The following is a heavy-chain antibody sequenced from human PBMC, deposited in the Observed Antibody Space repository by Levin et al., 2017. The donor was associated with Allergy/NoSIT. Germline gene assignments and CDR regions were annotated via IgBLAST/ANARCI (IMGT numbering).Heavy chain of an antibody. Sequence: GGSLRLSCVASGFTISSNYMTWVRQAPGKGLEWVSVLYSGGTTYYADSVKGRFIISRDNSKNTLYLQLNSLRVDDTAMYYCARCSGGSCFSGGLDPWGQGTLVTVSS. D-gene: IGHD2-15*01. V-gene: IGHV3-53*01. CDR1: GFTISSNY. CDR2: LYSGGTT. J-gene: IGHJ5*02. CDR3: ARCSGGSCFSGGLDP.